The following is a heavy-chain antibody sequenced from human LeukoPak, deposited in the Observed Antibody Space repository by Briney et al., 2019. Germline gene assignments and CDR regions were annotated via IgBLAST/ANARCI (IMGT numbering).Heavy chain of an antibody. V-gene: IGHV1-69*04. D-gene: IGHD5/OR15-5a*01. J-gene: IGHJ4*02. Sequence: SVKVSCKASGGTFSSYAISWVRQAPGQGLEWMGRIIPILGIANYAQKFQGRVTITADKSTSTASMELSSLRSEDTAVYYCARDSEEVSALDYWGQGTLVTVSS. CDR3: ARDSEEVSALDY. CDR2: IIPILGIA. CDR1: GGTFSSYA.